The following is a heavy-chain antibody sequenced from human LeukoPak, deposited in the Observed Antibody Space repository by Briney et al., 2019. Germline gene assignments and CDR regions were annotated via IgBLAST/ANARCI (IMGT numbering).Heavy chain of an antibody. J-gene: IGHJ4*02. CDR1: GFTFSSYA. Sequence: GGSLRLSCAASGFTFSSYAMSWVRQAPGKGLEWVSAISGSGGSTYYADSVKGRFTISRDNSKNTLYLQMNSLRAEDTAVYYCAKERRDYDILTGYPNYFDYWGQGTLVTVSS. D-gene: IGHD3-9*01. V-gene: IGHV3-23*01. CDR3: AKERRDYDILTGYPNYFDY. CDR2: ISGSGGST.